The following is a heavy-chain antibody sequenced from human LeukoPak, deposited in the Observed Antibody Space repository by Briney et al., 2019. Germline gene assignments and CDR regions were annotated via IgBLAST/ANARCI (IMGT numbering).Heavy chain of an antibody. J-gene: IGHJ4*02. CDR1: GGSIGSYY. V-gene: IGHV4-59*08. CDR2: IYYSGST. Sequence: SETLSLTCTVSGGSIGSYYWSWIRQPPGKGLEWIGYIYYSGSTNYNPSLKSRVTISVDTSKNQFSLKLSSVTAADTAVYYCARGDYGSGSYYGYWGQGTLVTVSS. CDR3: ARGDYGSGSYYGY. D-gene: IGHD3-10*01.